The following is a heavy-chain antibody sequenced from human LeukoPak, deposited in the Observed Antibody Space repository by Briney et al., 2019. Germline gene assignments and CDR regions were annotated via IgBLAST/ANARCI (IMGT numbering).Heavy chain of an antibody. J-gene: IGHJ3*02. V-gene: IGHV4-59*01. D-gene: IGHD6-6*01. CDR2: IYYSGST. CDR3: ARGEYSSSSTAFDI. CDR1: GGSISSYY. Sequence: SETLSLTCTVSGGSISSYYWSWIRQPPGKGLEWIGYIYYSGSTNYNPSLKNRVTISVDTSKNQFSLKLSSVTAADTAVYYCARGEYSSSSTAFDIWGQGTMVTVSS.